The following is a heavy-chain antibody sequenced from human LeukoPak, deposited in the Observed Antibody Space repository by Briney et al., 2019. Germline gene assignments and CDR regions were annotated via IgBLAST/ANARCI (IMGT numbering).Heavy chain of an antibody. CDR3: ARDPKRGSSDY. CDR2: ISSSSSYI. Sequence: SGGSLRLSCAASGFTFSSYWMHWVRQAPGKGLVWVSSISSSSSYIYYADSVKGRFTISRDNAKNSLYLQMNSLRAEDTAVYYCARDPKRGSSDYWGQGTLVTVSS. J-gene: IGHJ4*02. CDR1: GFTFSSYW. V-gene: IGHV3-21*01. D-gene: IGHD1-26*01.